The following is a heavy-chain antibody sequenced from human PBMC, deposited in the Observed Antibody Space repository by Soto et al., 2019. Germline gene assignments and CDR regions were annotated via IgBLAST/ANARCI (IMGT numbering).Heavy chain of an antibody. J-gene: IGHJ5*02. D-gene: IGHD6-6*01. CDR3: AIFEYSSSSKYNWFDP. CDR1: GGSISSGGYY. V-gene: IGHV4-31*03. Sequence: SETLSLTCTVSGGSISSGGYYWSWIRQHPGKGLEWIGYIYYSGSTYYNPSLKSRVTISVDTSKNQFSLKLSSVTVADTAVYYCAIFEYSSSSKYNWFDPWGPGTLVTVSS. CDR2: IYYSGST.